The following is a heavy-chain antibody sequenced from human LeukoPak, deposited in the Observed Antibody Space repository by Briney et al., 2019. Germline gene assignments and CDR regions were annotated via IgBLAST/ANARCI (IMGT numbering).Heavy chain of an antibody. Sequence: GGSLRLSCAASGFTFSSYGMHWVRQAPGKGLEWVAVISYGGSNKYYADSVKGRFTISRDNSKNTLYLQMNSLRAEDTAVYYCANLRGDLAYWGQGTLVTVSS. CDR2: ISYGGSNK. CDR1: GFTFSSYG. V-gene: IGHV3-30*18. J-gene: IGHJ4*02. CDR3: ANLRGDLAY. D-gene: IGHD3-10*01.